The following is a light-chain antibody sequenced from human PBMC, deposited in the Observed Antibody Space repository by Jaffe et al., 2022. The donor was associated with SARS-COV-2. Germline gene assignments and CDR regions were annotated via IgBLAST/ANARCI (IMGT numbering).Light chain of an antibody. J-gene: IGLJ2*01. CDR3: CSYAGSYTWI. CDR2: DVT. Sequence: QSALTQPRSVSGSPGQSVTISCTGTSSDVFGYNHVSWYQQHPGKAPKVMIYDVTKRPSGVPDRFSGSKSGNTASLTISGLQSEDEADYYCCSYAGSYTWIFGGGTKLTVL. CDR1: SSDVFGYNH. V-gene: IGLV2-11*01.